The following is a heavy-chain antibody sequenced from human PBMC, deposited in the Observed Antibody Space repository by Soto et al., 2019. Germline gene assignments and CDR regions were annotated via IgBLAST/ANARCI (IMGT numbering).Heavy chain of an antibody. D-gene: IGHD6-13*01. J-gene: IGHJ6*03. CDR2: IYYSGST. V-gene: IGHV4-61*08. Sequence: SETLSLTCTVSGGSISSGDYYWSWIRQPPGKGLEWIGYIYYSGSTNYNPSLKSRVTISVDTSKNQFSLKLSSVTAADTAVYYCASSSSWYIRSDYYMDVWGKGTTVTVSS. CDR1: GGSISSGDYY. CDR3: ASSSSWYIRSDYYMDV.